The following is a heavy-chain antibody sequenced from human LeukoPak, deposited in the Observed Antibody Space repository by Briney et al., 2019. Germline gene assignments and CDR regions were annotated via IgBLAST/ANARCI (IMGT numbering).Heavy chain of an antibody. CDR2: IYHSGST. J-gene: IGHJ5*02. CDR1: GYSISSGHY. V-gene: IGHV4-38-2*01. Sequence: SETLSLTCAVSGYSISSGHYCGWIRQPPGKGLEWIGSIYHSGSTYYNPSLKSRVTISVDTSKNQFSLNLRSVTAADTAVYYSARHPDGYSSSWYSSPWGQGTLVTVSS. D-gene: IGHD6-13*01. CDR3: ARHPDGYSSSWYSSP.